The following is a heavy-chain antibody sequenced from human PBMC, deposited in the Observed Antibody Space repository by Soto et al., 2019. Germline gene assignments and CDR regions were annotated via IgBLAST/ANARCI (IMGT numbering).Heavy chain of an antibody. CDR1: GYTFINYA. CDR3: AGEAGATXFDY. J-gene: IGHJ4*02. Sequence: ASVKVSWKASGYTFINYALHWVRQAPGQGLEWMGWINVANGDTKYSQKFQDRVTITRDTSASTVYLELSSLRYDDTSFYYCAGEAGATXFDYWGQATLVTVSS. CDR2: INVANGDT. V-gene: IGHV1-3*01. D-gene: IGHD3-10*01.